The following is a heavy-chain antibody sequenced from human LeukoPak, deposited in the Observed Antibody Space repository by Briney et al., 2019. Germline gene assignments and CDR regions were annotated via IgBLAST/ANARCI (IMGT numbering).Heavy chain of an antibody. CDR2: TYHNGTT. CDR3: ARTRDYYSPAFDI. CDR1: GLAINRGGYA. V-gene: IGHV4-30-4*07. Sequence: SETLSLTCAVSGLAINRGGYAWNWIRQPPGKGLEWIAYTYHNGTTYYNPSLKSRATISVDTSKNQFSLKLSSVTAADTAVYYCARTRDYYSPAFDIWGQGTVVTVSS. J-gene: IGHJ3*02. D-gene: IGHD3-3*01.